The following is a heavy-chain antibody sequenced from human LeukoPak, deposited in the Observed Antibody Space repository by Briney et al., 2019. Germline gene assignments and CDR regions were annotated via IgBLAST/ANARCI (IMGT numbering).Heavy chain of an antibody. CDR2: INWNGGST. V-gene: IGHV3-20*01. CDR3: ARARGYNWNYVGYYFDY. Sequence: GGSLRLSCAASGFTFDDYGMSWVRQAPGKGLEWVSGINWNGGSTGYADSVKGRFTISRDNAKNSLYLQMSSLRAEDTALYHCARARGYNWNYVGYYFDYWGQGTLVTGSS. D-gene: IGHD1-7*01. J-gene: IGHJ4*02. CDR1: GFTFDDYG.